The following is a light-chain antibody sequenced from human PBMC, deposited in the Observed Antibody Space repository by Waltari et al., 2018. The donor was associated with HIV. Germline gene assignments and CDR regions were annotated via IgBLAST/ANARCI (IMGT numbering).Light chain of an antibody. Sequence: HSALTQPRPLSRSPRPSVTISCTGTTSVIGYFASVSWYQQFPAKAPKVIIYEANQRPSGVPGRFTGSTSDIAASLTISVHQGEDEADYYCCSYAGAYTYVFGTGTKVTVL. J-gene: IGLJ1*01. CDR2: EAN. CDR3: CSYAGAYTYV. V-gene: IGLV2-11*01. CDR1: TSVIGYFAS.